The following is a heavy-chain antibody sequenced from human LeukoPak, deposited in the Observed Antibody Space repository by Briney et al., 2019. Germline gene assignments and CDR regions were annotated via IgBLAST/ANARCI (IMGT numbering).Heavy chain of an antibody. CDR3: ARFANIVVVPAAVNWFDP. CDR1: GYTFTSYA. V-gene: IGHV1-3*01. CDR2: INAGNGNT. J-gene: IGHJ5*02. D-gene: IGHD2-2*01. Sequence: ASVKVSCKASGYTFTSYAMHWVRQAPGQRPEWMGWINAGNGNTKYSQKFQGRVTITRDTSASTAYMELSSLRSEDTAVYYCARFANIVVVPAAVNWFDPWGQGTLVTVSS.